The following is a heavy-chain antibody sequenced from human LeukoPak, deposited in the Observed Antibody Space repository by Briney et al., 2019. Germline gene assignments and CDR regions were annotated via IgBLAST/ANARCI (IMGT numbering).Heavy chain of an antibody. CDR2: ISAYNGNT. Sequence: GASVKVSCKASGYTFTSYGISWVRQAPGQGLEWMGWISAYNGNTNYAQKLQGRVTMTTDTSTSTSYMELSRLRSDDTAVYYCARAWLRLNPYFDYWGQGTLVTVSS. V-gene: IGHV1-18*01. J-gene: IGHJ4*02. CDR3: ARAWLRLNPYFDY. D-gene: IGHD5-12*01. CDR1: GYTFTSYG.